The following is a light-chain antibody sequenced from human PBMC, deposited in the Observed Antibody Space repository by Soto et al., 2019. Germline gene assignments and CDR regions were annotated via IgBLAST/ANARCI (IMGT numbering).Light chain of an antibody. CDR1: SSDVGSYNL. CDR2: DVT. J-gene: IGLJ2*01. V-gene: IGLV2-14*02. Sequence: QSALTQPASVSGSPGQSITISCTGSSSDVGSYNLVSWYQQHPGQAPKLIIFDVTNRPSGVSNRFSGSKSVNTASLTISGLQAEDEADYYCSSYTTSNTVIFGGGTKVTVL. CDR3: SSYTTSNTVI.